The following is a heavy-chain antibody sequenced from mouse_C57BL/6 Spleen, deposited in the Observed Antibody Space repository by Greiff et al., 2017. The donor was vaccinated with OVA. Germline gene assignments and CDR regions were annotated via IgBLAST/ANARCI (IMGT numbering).Heavy chain of an antibody. Sequence: VQLQQSGPGLVKPSQSLFLTCSITGFPITSGYYWIWIRQSPGKPLEWMGYITHSGETFYNPSLQSPISITRETSKNQFFLQLNSVTTEDTAMYYCAGDSKGGWYFDVWGTGTTVTVSS. CDR2: ITHSGET. J-gene: IGHJ1*03. CDR3: AGDSKGGWYFDV. CDR1: GFPITSGYY. V-gene: IGHV12-3*01.